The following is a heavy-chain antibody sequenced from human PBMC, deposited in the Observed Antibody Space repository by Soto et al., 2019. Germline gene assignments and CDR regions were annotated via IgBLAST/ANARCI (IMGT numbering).Heavy chain of an antibody. Sequence: QVQLQESGPGLVKPSQTLSLTCTVSGGSISSGGYYWNWIRQHPGKGLEWIGDIYYSGSTYYNPSRRSGVTRSVDTSKIQFSLKLSSVTAADTAVYYCARSVFPWGQGTLVTVSS. V-gene: IGHV4-31*03. J-gene: IGHJ5*02. CDR2: IYYSGST. CDR1: GGSISSGGYY. CDR3: ARSVFP.